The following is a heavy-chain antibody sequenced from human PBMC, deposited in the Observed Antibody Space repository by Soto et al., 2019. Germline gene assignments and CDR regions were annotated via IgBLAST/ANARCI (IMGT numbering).Heavy chain of an antibody. D-gene: IGHD3-3*01. V-gene: IGHV3-30*18. CDR3: AKDIWSGPYPGGIDY. CDR1: GFTFSSYG. CDR2: ISYDGDNK. Sequence: QVQLVESGGGVVQPGRSLRLSCAASGFTFSSYGMHWVRQAPGKGLEWVAVISYDGDNKYYADSVKGRFTISRDNSKNTLYLQMNSLRAEDTAVYYCAKDIWSGPYPGGIDYWGQGTLVTVSS. J-gene: IGHJ4*02.